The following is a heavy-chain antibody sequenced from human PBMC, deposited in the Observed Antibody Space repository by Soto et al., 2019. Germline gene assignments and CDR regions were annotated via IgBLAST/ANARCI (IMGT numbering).Heavy chain of an antibody. Sequence: QVQLVQSGTEVKKPGSSVTVSCKASGGPYSKYSISWVRQSPGQGLEWMGRIIPIFDRANYAQKFQGRFTITADKSTSTVYMDLSSLRSEDTAVYYCARSLLGDYYDSDGLDNWGQGPLVTVSS. CDR2: IIPIFDRA. V-gene: IGHV1-69*02. CDR3: ARSLLGDYYDSDGLDN. J-gene: IGHJ4*02. CDR1: GGPYSKYS. D-gene: IGHD3-22*01.